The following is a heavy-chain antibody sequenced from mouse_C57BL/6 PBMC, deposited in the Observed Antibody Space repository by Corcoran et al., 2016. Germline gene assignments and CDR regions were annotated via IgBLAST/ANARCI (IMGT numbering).Heavy chain of an antibody. CDR2: IYPRDGST. V-gene: IGHV1-85*01. CDR1: GYAFTSYD. CDR3: ARDH. Sequence: QVQLRHSEPELVNPGASVEWSCKASGYAFTSYDIHWVKQRPGQGLEWIGWIYPRDGSTKYNEKFKGKDTLTVDTSSSTAYMELHSLTSEDSAVYFCARDHWGQGTTLTVS. J-gene: IGHJ2*01.